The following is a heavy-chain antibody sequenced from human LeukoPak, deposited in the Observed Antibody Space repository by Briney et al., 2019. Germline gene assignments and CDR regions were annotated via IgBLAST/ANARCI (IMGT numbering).Heavy chain of an antibody. CDR3: ARRRGDCTNGVCYLGARPSRHNAFDI. V-gene: IGHV4-34*01. Sequence: SETLSLTCTVSGGSISNYYWSWIRQPPGKWLEWIGEINHSGSTNYNPSLKSRVTISVDTSKNQFSLKLSSVTAADTAVYYCARRRGDCTNGVCYLGARPSRHNAFDIWGQGTMVTVSS. CDR2: INHSGST. CDR1: GGSISNYY. J-gene: IGHJ3*02. D-gene: IGHD2-8*01.